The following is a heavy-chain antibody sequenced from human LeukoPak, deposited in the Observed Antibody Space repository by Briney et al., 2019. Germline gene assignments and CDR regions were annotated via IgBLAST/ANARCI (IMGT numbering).Heavy chain of an antibody. J-gene: IGHJ4*02. CDR3: ARGDYVWGSYRYSLFDY. V-gene: IGHV3-7*01. CDR1: GFTFSTYW. Sequence: GGSLRLSCSASGFTFSTYWMSWVRQAPGKGLEWVANMRRDGNEIYYLDSVRGRFTISRDNAKNSLYLQMNSLRDEDTAVYYCARGDYVWGSYRYSLFDYWGQGTLVTVSS. D-gene: IGHD3-16*02. CDR2: MRRDGNEI.